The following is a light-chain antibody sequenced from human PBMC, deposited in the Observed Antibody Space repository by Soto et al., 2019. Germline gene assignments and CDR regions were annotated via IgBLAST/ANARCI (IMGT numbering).Light chain of an antibody. V-gene: IGKV3-20*01. CDR3: HQYDKAPQT. CDR1: QYMTRTY. CDR2: SAS. Sequence: EIVLMQSPGTLSLSPGERATLSCRASQYMTRTYIAWYQQKPGQAPRLLIYSASNRATGSPDKFSGSGSGADYSRTISRLEPEDSAVYYCHQYDKAPQTFGQGTKVEIK. J-gene: IGKJ2*01.